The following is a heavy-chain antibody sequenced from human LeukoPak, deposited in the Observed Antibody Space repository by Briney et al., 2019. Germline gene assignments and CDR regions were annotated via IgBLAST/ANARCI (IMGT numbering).Heavy chain of an antibody. D-gene: IGHD2-15*01. J-gene: IGHJ4*02. CDR1: GYTFTSYG. Sequence: ASVKVPCKASGYTFTSYGISWVRQAPGQGLEWMGWISAYNGNTNYAQKLQGRVTMTTDTSTSTAYMELRSLRSDDTAVYYCARDSGRRVVVAATLGNFDYWGQGTLVTVSS. V-gene: IGHV1-18*01. CDR2: ISAYNGNT. CDR3: ARDSGRRVVVAATLGNFDY.